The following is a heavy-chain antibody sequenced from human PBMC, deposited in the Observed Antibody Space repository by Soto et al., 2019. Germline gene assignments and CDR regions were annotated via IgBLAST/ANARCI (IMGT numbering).Heavy chain of an antibody. CDR3: AREVVATILFDY. CDR2: IYYSGST. J-gene: IGHJ4*02. V-gene: IGHV4-61*01. D-gene: IGHD5-12*01. Sequence: PSETLSLTCTVSGGSVSSGSYYWSWIRQPPGKGLEWIGYIYYSGSTNYNPSLKSRVTISVDTSKNQFSLKLSSVTAADTAVYYCAREVVATILFDYWGQGTLVTAPQ. CDR1: GGSVSSGSYY.